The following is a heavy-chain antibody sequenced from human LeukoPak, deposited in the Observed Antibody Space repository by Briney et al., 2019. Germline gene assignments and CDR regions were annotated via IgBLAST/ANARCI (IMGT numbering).Heavy chain of an antibody. CDR3: ARDRGYNAFDI. D-gene: IGHD5-18*01. Sequence: PGESLRLSCAASGFPFSTYWMSWVRQAPGKGLEWVANINQDGTEKNYVDSVKGRFTISRDNAKNSMYLQMNSLRADDTAEYYCARDRGYNAFDIWGQGTMVTVSS. J-gene: IGHJ3*02. CDR2: INQDGTEK. V-gene: IGHV3-7*01. CDR1: GFPFSTYW.